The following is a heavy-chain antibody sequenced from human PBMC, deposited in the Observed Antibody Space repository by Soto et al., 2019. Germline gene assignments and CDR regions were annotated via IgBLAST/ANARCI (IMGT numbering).Heavy chain of an antibody. Sequence: QVQLVQSGAEVKKPGSSVKVSCKASGGTFSSYAISWVRQAPGQGLEWMGGIIPIFGTANYAQKFQGRVTITADESTSTAYMELSSLRSEDTAVYYCARPRMTTRLVPNRFDYWGRGTLVTVSS. D-gene: IGHD4-17*01. J-gene: IGHJ4*02. CDR2: IIPIFGTA. V-gene: IGHV1-69*01. CDR1: GGTFSSYA. CDR3: ARPRMTTRLVPNRFDY.